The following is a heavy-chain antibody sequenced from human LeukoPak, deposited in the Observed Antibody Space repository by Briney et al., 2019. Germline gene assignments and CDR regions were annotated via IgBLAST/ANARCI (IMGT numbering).Heavy chain of an antibody. J-gene: IGHJ3*02. D-gene: IGHD5-18*01. Sequence: SETLSLTCTVSGGSISSSSYYWGWIRQPPGKGLEWIGSIYYSGSTYYNPSLKGRVTISVDTSKNQFSLKLSSVTAADTAVYYCARHKGIQFDAFDIWGQGTMVTVSS. V-gene: IGHV4-39*01. CDR1: GGSISSSSYY. CDR2: IYYSGST. CDR3: ARHKGIQFDAFDI.